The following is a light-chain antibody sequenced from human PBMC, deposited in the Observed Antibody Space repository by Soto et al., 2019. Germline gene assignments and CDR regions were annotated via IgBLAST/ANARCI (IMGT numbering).Light chain of an antibody. CDR2: DNN. V-gene: IGLV1-51*01. Sequence: QSVLTQPPSVSAAPGQKVTISCSGSSSNIGNNYVSWYQQLPGTAPKLLIYDNNKRPSGIPDRFSGSKSGTSATLGTTGLQTGDEADYYCGTWDSSLSAYVFGTG. J-gene: IGLJ1*01. CDR1: SSNIGNNY. CDR3: GTWDSSLSAYV.